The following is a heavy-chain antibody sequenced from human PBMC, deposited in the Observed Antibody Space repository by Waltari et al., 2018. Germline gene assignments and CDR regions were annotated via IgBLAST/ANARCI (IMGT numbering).Heavy chain of an antibody. CDR1: GSNRFDLP. CDR2: YDPEDGQK. Sequence: QVQLVQSGAEVKTPGASVTVTGNVYGSNRFDLPVEWVRQAPGKGVEWMGSYDPEDGQKIYAQKFQGRVTMTEDSSAGTACLHLTSLRSEDTAMYYCAMDRYRMGRPRVLNYWGQGTVVTVSS. D-gene: IGHD3-9*01. CDR3: AMDRYRMGRPRVLNY. V-gene: IGHV1-24*01. J-gene: IGHJ4*02.